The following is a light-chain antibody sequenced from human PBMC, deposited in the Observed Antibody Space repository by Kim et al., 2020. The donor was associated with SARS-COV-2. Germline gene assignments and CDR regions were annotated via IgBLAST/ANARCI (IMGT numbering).Light chain of an antibody. Sequence: TGSSGNNASNYVQWYQQRPGSAPTTVIYEDDQRPSGVPDRFSGSIDRSSNSAFLTISGLRTEDEADYYCQSYSVSQSYDTPLQWVLGGGTQLTVL. CDR1: SGNNASNY. V-gene: IGLV6-57*02. CDR2: EDD. J-gene: IGLJ3*02. CDR3: QSYSVSQSYDTPLQWV.